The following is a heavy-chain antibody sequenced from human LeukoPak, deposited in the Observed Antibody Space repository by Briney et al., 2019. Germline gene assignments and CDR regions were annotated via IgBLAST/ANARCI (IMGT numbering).Heavy chain of an antibody. CDR3: ATNTVPFHFFGSFDY. Sequence: GRSLRLSCAASGFTFDDYAMHWVRQAPGKGLEWVSGISWNSGSIGYADSVEGRFTISRDNAKNSLYLQMNSLRAEDTALYYCATNTVPFHFFGSFDYWGQGTLVTVSS. CDR1: GFTFDDYA. V-gene: IGHV3-9*01. J-gene: IGHJ4*02. CDR2: ISWNSGSI. D-gene: IGHD4-17*01.